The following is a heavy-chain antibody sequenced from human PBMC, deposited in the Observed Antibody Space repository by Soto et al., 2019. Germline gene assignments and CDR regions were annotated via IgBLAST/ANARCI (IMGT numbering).Heavy chain of an antibody. CDR3: ARAIYGDYVNGIDV. V-gene: IGHV4-59*01. CDR2: IYYSGST. CDR1: GGSISSYY. J-gene: IGHJ6*02. D-gene: IGHD4-17*01. Sequence: QVQLQESGPGLVKPSETLSLNCTVSGGSISSYYWSWIRQPPGKGLEWIGYIYYSGSTNYNPSLKSRVTISVDTSKNQFSLKLSSVTAADTAVYYCARAIYGDYVNGIDVWGQGTTVTVSS.